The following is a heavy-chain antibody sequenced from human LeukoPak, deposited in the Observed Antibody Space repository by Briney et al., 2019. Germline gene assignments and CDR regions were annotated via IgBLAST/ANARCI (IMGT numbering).Heavy chain of an antibody. D-gene: IGHD2/OR15-2a*01. Sequence: GGSLRLSCAASGFTVSSNYMSWVRQAPGRGLEWVSLIYSGGSTYCADSVKGRFTISRDNSKSTLFLQMNSLRAEDTAVYYCGRGNIRSGVDYWGQGTLVTVSS. J-gene: IGHJ4*02. CDR2: IYSGGST. CDR3: GRGNIRSGVDY. CDR1: GFTVSSNY. V-gene: IGHV3-66*01.